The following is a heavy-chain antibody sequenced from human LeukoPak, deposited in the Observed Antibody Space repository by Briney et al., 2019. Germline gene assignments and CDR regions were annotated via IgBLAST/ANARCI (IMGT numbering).Heavy chain of an antibody. CDR2: IIPILGIA. D-gene: IGHD5-24*01. Sequence: ASVKVSCKASGGTFSSYAISWVRQAPGQGLEWMGRIIPILGIANYAQKFQGRVTITADKSTSTAYMELSSLRSEDTAVYYCAREMATAYFDYWGQGTLVTVFS. CDR3: AREMATAYFDY. CDR1: GGTFSSYA. V-gene: IGHV1-69*04. J-gene: IGHJ4*02.